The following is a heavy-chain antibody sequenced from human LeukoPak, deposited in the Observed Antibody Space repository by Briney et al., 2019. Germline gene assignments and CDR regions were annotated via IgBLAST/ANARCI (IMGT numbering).Heavy chain of an antibody. CDR2: IYSSVST. CDR3: ARQYGP. V-gene: IGHV4-39*01. CDR1: GGSISSSYYY. J-gene: IGHJ5*02. D-gene: IGHD4-17*01. Sequence: PSETLSLTCTVSGGSISSSYYYWGWIRQPPGKGLEWIGCIYSSVSTYYNPSLKSRVTISVDTSKNQFSLKLTSVTAADAAVYYCARQYGPWGQETLVTVSS.